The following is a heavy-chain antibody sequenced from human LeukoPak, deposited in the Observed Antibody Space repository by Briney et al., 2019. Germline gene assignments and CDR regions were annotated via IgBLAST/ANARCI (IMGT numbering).Heavy chain of an antibody. J-gene: IGHJ6*03. D-gene: IGHD3-10*01. V-gene: IGHV4-4*07. CDR3: ARGGYYGSGSYSAYDYYYMDV. Sequence: SETLSLTCSVSGGTIGGYYWNWIRQSAGKGLEWIGRIYKGGSTNYNPSLKSGVTISIDKSNNQFSLILRSVTAADTAVYYCARGGYYGSGSYSAYDYYYMDVWGKGTTVTVAS. CDR1: GGTIGGYY. CDR2: IYKGGST.